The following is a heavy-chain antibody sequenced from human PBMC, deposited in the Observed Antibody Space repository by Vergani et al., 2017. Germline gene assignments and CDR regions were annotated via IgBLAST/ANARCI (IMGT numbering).Heavy chain of an antibody. CDR3: ARQFWVSQGVGSFET. V-gene: IGHV4-38-2*02. J-gene: IGHJ3*02. CDR1: GYSISRGYY. D-gene: IGHD3-16*01. Sequence: QVQLQESGPGLVKPSETLSLTCSVSGYSISRGYYWVWIRQPPGKGLVWIATVFYSGSAYYNPSLRRRVTISVETAQNQFSLGLTTLTASDTAVYYCARQFWVSQGVGSFETWGRGTEVSVSS. CDR2: VFYSGSA.